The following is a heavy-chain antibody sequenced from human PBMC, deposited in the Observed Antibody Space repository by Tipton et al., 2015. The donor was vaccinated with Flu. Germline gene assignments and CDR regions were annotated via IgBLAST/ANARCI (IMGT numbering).Heavy chain of an antibody. D-gene: IGHD3-10*01. CDR3: ARHLLPFGEGGMDA. Sequence: QMQLVQSGAEVKKPGASVKVSCTAAGYSFTDYAISWVRQAPGQGLEWLGWISPYTTHTNYAQRLQGRITMTTDASTTTVYLVLTNLRSDDTAVYYCARHLLPFGEGGMDAWGQGATVIVSS. J-gene: IGHJ6*02. CDR2: ISPYTTHT. V-gene: IGHV1-18*01. CDR1: GYSFTDYA.